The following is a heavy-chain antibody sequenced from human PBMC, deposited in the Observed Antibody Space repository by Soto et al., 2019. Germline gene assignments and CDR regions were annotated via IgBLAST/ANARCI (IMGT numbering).Heavy chain of an antibody. V-gene: IGHV3-48*02. CDR1: GFTFGGYS. Sequence: PGGSLRLSCKASGFTFGGYSMDWVRQAPGKGLEWIAYISGGGVPVYYADSVKGRFTISRDNAKNSLYLQLNHLRDEDTAIYYCERGRANYYFDFWGQGAMVTVYS. CDR3: ERGRANYYFDF. J-gene: IGHJ4*02. D-gene: IGHD1-1*01. CDR2: ISGGGVPV.